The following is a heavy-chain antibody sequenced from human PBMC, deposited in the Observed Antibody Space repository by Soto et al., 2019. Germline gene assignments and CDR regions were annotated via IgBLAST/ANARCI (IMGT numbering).Heavy chain of an antibody. Sequence: ASVKVSCKSSGYTFSTSGITWVRQAPGQGLEWMGWISTSNAKTRYAEKVQGRVTMTADTPTTTGYMELRSLISDDTAVYYCATTSHHDYESTGYYDYGMDVWGQGTTVTVSS. CDR3: ATTSHHDYESTGYYDYGMDV. D-gene: IGHD3-22*01. CDR2: ISTSNAKT. J-gene: IGHJ6*02. V-gene: IGHV1-18*01. CDR1: GYTFSTSG.